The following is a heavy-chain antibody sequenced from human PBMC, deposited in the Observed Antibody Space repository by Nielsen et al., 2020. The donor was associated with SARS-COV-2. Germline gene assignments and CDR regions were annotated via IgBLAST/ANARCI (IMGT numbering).Heavy chain of an antibody. Sequence: LSLTCAASGFTFSSYGMHWVRQAPGKGLEWVAVISYDGSNKYYADSVKGRFTISRDNSKNTLYLQMNSLRAEDTAVYYCAKDLDEYQLLLRYYGMDVWGQGTTVTVSS. J-gene: IGHJ6*02. CDR3: AKDLDEYQLLLRYYGMDV. V-gene: IGHV3-30*18. CDR1: GFTFSSYG. D-gene: IGHD2-2*01. CDR2: ISYDGSNK.